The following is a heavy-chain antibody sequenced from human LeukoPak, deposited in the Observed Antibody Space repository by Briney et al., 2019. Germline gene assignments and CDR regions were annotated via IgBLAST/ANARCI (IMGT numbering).Heavy chain of an antibody. Sequence: GGSLRLSCAASGFTVSSNYMRWVRQAAGKGLEWVSVIYSSGNTYYADSVKGRFTISRDNSKNSLYLQMNSLRAEDTAVYYCARVRSPGNMDVWGKGTTVTVSS. CDR3: ARVRSPGNMDV. J-gene: IGHJ6*03. CDR2: IYSSGNT. D-gene: IGHD6-19*01. CDR1: GFTVSSNY. V-gene: IGHV3-53*01.